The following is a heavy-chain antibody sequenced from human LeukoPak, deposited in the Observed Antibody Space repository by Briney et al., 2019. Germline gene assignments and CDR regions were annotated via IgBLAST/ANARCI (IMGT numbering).Heavy chain of an antibody. CDR2: IGSSSSTI. V-gene: IGHV3-48*01. D-gene: IGHD3-10*01. J-gene: IGHJ4*02. Sequence: PGGSLRLSCAASGFTFSSYSMNWVRQAPGKGLEWVSYIGSSSSTIYYADSVKGRFTISRDNAKNSLYLQMNSLRAEDTAVYYCARGEGNYYGSGSYSNYFDYWGQGTLVTVSS. CDR3: ARGEGNYYGSGSYSNYFDY. CDR1: GFTFSSYS.